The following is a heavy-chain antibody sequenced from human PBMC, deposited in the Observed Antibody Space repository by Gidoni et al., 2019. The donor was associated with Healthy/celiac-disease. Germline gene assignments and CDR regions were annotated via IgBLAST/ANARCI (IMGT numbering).Heavy chain of an antibody. CDR1: GGSFSGYY. CDR2: INHRGST. V-gene: IGHV4-34*01. CDR3: ARGSGPVRSMVRGVIAY. J-gene: IGHJ4*02. D-gene: IGHD3-10*01. Sequence: QVQLQQWGAGLLKPSETLSLTCAVYGGSFSGYYWSWIRQPPGKGLEWIGEINHRGSTNYNPSLKSRVTISVDTSKNQFSLKLSSVTAADTAVYYCARGSGPVRSMVRGVIAYWGQGTLVTVSS.